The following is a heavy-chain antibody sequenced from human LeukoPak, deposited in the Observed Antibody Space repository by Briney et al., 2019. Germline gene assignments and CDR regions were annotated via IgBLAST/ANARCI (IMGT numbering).Heavy chain of an antibody. V-gene: IGHV3-73*01. J-gene: IGHJ3*02. D-gene: IGHD3-22*01. CDR3: TGRPTPFYYFDSSPSDAFES. CDR1: GFTFSGSA. Sequence: PGGSLRLSCAASGFTFSGSAIHWVRQASGKGLERLGRIRSKTNSYATAYAASVNGRFTISRDDSKNTAYLQMNSLKTEDTAVYYSTGRPTPFYYFDSSPSDAFESWGQGTTVTVSS. CDR2: IRSKTNSYAT.